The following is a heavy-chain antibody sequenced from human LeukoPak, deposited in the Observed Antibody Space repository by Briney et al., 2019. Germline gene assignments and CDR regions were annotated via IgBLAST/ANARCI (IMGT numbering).Heavy chain of an antibody. CDR1: GFKFDDYT. D-gene: IGHD1-26*01. J-gene: IGHJ4*02. V-gene: IGHV3-43*01. CDR3: AKDFQGIVGATQIDF. CDR2: ASWNSDHT. Sequence: PGGSLRLSCAASGFKFDDYTMHWVRRPPGKGLEWVSLASWNSDHTSYADSVKGRFTISRDNSKNSLYLEMSSLRIEDTAFYYCAKDFQGIVGATQIDFWGQGTLVTVSS.